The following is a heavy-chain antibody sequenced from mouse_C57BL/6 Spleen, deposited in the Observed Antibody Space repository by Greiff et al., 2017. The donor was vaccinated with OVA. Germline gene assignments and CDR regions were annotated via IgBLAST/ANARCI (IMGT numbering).Heavy chain of an antibody. J-gene: IGHJ2*01. V-gene: IGHV1-64*01. CDR1: GYTFTSYW. D-gene: IGHD1-1*01. CDR2: IHPNSGST. CDR3: AREELRLGYY. Sequence: VQLQQPGAELVKPGASVKLSCKASGYTFTSYWMHWVKQRPGQGLEWIGMIHPNSGSTNYNEKFKSKATLTLDKSSSTAYMQLSSLTSEDSAVYYCAREELRLGYYWGQGTTLTVSS.